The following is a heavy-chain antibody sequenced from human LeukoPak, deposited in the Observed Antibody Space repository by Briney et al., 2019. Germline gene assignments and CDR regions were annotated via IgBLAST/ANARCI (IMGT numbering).Heavy chain of an antibody. CDR3: AKDSSSWPEYFQH. CDR1: GFTVSTNY. Sequence: GGSLRLSCAASGFTVSTNYMSWVRQVPGTGLEWVSGISGSGGSTFYADSVKGRFTISRDNSKNTLYLQMNSLRAEDTAVYYCAKDSSSWPEYFQHWGQGTLVTVSS. J-gene: IGHJ1*01. D-gene: IGHD6-13*01. CDR2: ISGSGGST. V-gene: IGHV3-23*01.